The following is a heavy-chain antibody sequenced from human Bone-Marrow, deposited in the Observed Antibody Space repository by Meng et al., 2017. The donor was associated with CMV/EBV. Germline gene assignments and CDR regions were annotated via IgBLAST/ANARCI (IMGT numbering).Heavy chain of an antibody. V-gene: IGHV4-59*01. CDR3: ARLGGGYDSGIWFDP. Sequence: SETLSLTCTVSGGSISSYYWSWSRQPPGKGLEWIGYIYYSGSTNYNPSLKSRVTISVDTSKNQFSLKLSSVTAADTAVYYCARLGGGYDSGIWFDPWGQGTLVTVSS. J-gene: IGHJ5*02. CDR1: GGSISSYY. CDR2: IYYSGST. D-gene: IGHD5-12*01.